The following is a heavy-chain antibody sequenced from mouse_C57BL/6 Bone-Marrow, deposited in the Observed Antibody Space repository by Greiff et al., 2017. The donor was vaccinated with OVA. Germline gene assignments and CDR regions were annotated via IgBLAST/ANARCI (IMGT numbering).Heavy chain of an antibody. CDR2: FHPYNDDT. CDR3: ERSGKEGDAMDY. J-gene: IGHJ4*01. Sequence: QVQLQQSGAELVKPGASVKMSCKASGYTFTTYPIEWMKQNPGKSLEWIGNFHPYNDDTKYNEKFKGKATLTVEKSSSTVYLELSRLTSDDSAVYCWERSGKEGDAMDYWGQGTSVTVSS. V-gene: IGHV1-47*01. CDR1: GYTFTTYP.